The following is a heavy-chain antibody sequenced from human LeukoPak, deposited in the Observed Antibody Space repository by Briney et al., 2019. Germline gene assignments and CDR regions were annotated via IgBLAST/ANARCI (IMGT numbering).Heavy chain of an antibody. CDR1: GFTFSGHY. Sequence: GGSLRLSCAASGFTFSGHYMSWIRQAPGKGLEWVSYISSGSTYTNYADSVRGRFTISRDNAKNTLYLQMNSLRAADTAVYYCASTTGYSYGKDYYYTWLAVWGEGTTVT. D-gene: IGHD5-12*01. V-gene: IGHV3-11*03. J-gene: IGHJ6*01. CDR2: ISSGSTYT. CDR3: ASTTGYSYGKDYYYTWLAV.